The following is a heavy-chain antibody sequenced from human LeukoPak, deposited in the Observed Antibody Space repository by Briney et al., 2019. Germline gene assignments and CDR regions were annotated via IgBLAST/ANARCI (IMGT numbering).Heavy chain of an antibody. CDR1: GYSFITHW. V-gene: IGHV5-51*01. CDR2: IYPGDSDT. D-gene: IGHD3-10*01. J-gene: IGHJ4*02. Sequence: GESLKISCKASGYSFITHWIAWVRQTPGKGLEWMGIIYPGDSDTKYCPSFQGQVTISADKSISTAYLQWSSLKASDTAMYYCAKGAGGSGSYYPYFWGQGTLVTVSS. CDR3: AKGAGGSGSYYPYF.